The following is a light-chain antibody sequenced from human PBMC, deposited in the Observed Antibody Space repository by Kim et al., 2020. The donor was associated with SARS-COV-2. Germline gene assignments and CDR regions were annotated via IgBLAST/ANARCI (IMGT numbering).Light chain of an antibody. J-gene: IGLJ1*01. CDR2: SNN. CDR1: GSNIGNKT. CDR3: AAWDDSLNGYV. Sequence: GPGVTISCSGSGSNIGNKTVNWYRQLPGTAPKLLIYSNNQRPSGVPDRFSGSKSGTSASLAISGLQSEDEADYYCAAWDDSLNGYVFGTGTKVTVL. V-gene: IGLV1-44*01.